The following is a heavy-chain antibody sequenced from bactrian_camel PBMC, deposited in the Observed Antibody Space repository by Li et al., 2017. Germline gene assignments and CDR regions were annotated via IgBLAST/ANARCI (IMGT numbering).Heavy chain of an antibody. CDR3: AATDGLTCYKSGNYVY. CDR2: IYTAGSRP. V-gene: IGHV3S1*01. D-gene: IGHD2*01. CDR1: GYPFSRYC. J-gene: IGHJ4*01. Sequence: HVQLVESGGDSVQVGGSLRLSCETSGYPFSRYCMGWFRQVAGREREGVASIYTAGSRPFYADSVKGRFTLSKDDAQDSAKITLYMEMNSLKPEDTAMYYCAATDGLTCYKSGNYVYWGQGTQVTVS.